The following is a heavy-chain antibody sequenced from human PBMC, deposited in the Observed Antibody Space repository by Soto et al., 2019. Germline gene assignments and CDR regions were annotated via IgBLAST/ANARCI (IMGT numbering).Heavy chain of an antibody. D-gene: IGHD3-3*01. CDR1: GYTFSNYD. V-gene: IGHV1-8*01. J-gene: IGHJ5*02. CDR3: ARGGLTICGVIIIPFNGVDP. Sequence: QVQLVQSGAEVKKPGASVRVSCKASGYTFSNYDINWVRQATGQGLEWMGWMNPNSGKTGTPEKFQGRVTMTRNTSISTAYMELSSLTSEDTAVYYCARGGLTICGVIIIPFNGVDPWGQGTLVTVSS. CDR2: MNPNSGKT.